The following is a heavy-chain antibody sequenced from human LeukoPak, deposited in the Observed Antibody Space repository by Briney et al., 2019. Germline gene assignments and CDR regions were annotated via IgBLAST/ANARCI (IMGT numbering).Heavy chain of an antibody. D-gene: IGHD5-24*01. CDR1: GGSISNYY. Sequence: SETLSLTCTVSGGSISNYYWSWIRQPPGKGLEWIGYIYYRGSTNYNPSLKSRVTMSIDASKNQFSLKLSSVSAADTAVYYCARVASRDANNNYYYYMDVWGKGTTVTVSS. J-gene: IGHJ6*03. V-gene: IGHV4-59*01. CDR3: ARVASRDANNNYYYYMDV. CDR2: IYYRGST.